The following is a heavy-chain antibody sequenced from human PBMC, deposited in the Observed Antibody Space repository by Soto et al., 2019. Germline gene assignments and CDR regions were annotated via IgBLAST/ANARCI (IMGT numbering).Heavy chain of an antibody. D-gene: IGHD1-1*01. CDR1: GYTFTSYG. CDR2: ISAHNGNT. Sequence: QVHLVQSGAEVKKPGASVKVSCKASGYTFTSYGITWVRQAPGQGLEWMGWISAHNGNTDYAQKLQGRVIVTRDTSKSTAYMELRSLRSDDTAVYYCSRARYGDYWGQGALVTVSS. V-gene: IGHV1-18*01. CDR3: SRARYGDY. J-gene: IGHJ4*02.